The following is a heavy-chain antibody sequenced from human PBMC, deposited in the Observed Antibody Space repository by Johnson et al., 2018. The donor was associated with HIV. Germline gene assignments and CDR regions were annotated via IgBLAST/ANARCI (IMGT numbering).Heavy chain of an antibody. CDR2: IYSGGST. D-gene: IGHD6-13*01. CDR3: ARDRGSSWPYDAFDI. CDR1: GFTVSSNY. V-gene: IGHV3-66*01. Sequence: VQLVESGGGLVQPGGSLRLSCAASGFTVSSNYMSWVRKAPGKGLEWVSVIYSGGSTYYADSVKGRFTISRDNSKNTLYLQMNSLRAEDTAVYYCARDRGSSWPYDAFDIWGQGTMVTVSS. J-gene: IGHJ3*02.